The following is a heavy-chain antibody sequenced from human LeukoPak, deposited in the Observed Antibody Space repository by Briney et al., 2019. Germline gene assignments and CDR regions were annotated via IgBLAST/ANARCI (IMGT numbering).Heavy chain of an antibody. CDR1: GGSISSYY. J-gene: IGHJ4*02. Sequence: SETLSLTCTVSGGSISSYYWSWIRQPPGKGLEWIGCIYYSGSTNYNPSLKSRVTISVDTSKNQFSLKLSSVTAADTAVYYCARRLGYSDYVDYWGQGTLVTVSS. V-gene: IGHV4-59*08. CDR2: IYYSGST. CDR3: ARRLGYSDYVDY. D-gene: IGHD4-11*01.